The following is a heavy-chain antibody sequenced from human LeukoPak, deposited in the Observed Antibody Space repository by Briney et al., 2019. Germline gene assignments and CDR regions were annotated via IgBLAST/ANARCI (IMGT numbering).Heavy chain of an antibody. Sequence: PGGSLRLSCAASGFTFSNYAMTWVRQAPGKVLEWVSVLSGSGASTYYADSVKGRFTISRDNSKNTLYLQMNSLRADDSAVYYCAKVAGLLFCSSHDFDFWGQGTLVTVSS. J-gene: IGHJ4*02. CDR1: GFTFSNYA. CDR3: AKVAGLLFCSSHDFDF. V-gene: IGHV3-23*01. D-gene: IGHD2-21*01. CDR2: LSGSGAST.